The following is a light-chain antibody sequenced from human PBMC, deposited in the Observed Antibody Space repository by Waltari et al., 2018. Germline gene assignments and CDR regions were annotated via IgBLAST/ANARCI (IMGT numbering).Light chain of an antibody. CDR3: QAWDSSTSV. CDR1: KLGAKY. Sequence: SYELTQPPSVSVSPGQPASITCSGDKLGAKYACWYQQKPGQSPVLVIYQDSKRPSGIPERFSGSNSGNTATLTISGTQAMDEADYYCQAWDSSTSVFGTGTKVTVL. J-gene: IGLJ1*01. V-gene: IGLV3-1*01. CDR2: QDS.